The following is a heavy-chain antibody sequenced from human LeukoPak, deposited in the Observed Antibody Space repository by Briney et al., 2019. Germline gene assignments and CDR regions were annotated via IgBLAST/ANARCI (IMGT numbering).Heavy chain of an antibody. V-gene: IGHV4-34*01. D-gene: IGHD2-2*01. Sequence: SEALSLTCAVYGGSFSGYYWSWIRQPPGKGLEWIGEINHSGSTNYNPSLKSRVTISVDTSKNQSSLKLSSVTAADTAVYYCARGVPAALYYFDYWGQGTLVTVSS. J-gene: IGHJ4*02. CDR3: ARGVPAALYYFDY. CDR1: GGSFSGYY. CDR2: INHSGST.